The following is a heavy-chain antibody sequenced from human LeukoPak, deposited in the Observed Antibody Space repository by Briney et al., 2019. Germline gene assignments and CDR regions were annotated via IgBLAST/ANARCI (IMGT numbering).Heavy chain of an antibody. Sequence: ASVKVSCKASGYTFTGYYMHWVRQAPGQGLEWMGWINPNSGGTNYAQKFQGRVTMTRDTSISTAYMELSRLRSDDTAVYYCARDQHDFWSGYYIGYWGQGTLVTVSS. CDR3: ARDQHDFWSGYYIGY. CDR1: GYTFTGYY. J-gene: IGHJ4*02. V-gene: IGHV1-2*02. CDR2: INPNSGGT. D-gene: IGHD3-3*01.